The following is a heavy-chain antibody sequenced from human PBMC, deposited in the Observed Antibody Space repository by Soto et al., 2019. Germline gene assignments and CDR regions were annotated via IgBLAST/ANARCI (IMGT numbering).Heavy chain of an antibody. V-gene: IGHV4-39*01. D-gene: IGHD2-2*01. Sequence: QLQLQESGPGLVKPSETLSLTCTFSGGSISSSSYYWGWIRQPPGKGLEWMGSIYYTGRTYYNTSLKSRVTISVDTSQNQFSLKLSSVTAADTAVYYCARHNLLGYCSSTSCSTYYYYYMDVWGKGTTVTVSS. J-gene: IGHJ6*03. CDR3: ARHNLLGYCSSTSCSTYYYYYMDV. CDR1: GGSISSSSYY. CDR2: IYYTGRT.